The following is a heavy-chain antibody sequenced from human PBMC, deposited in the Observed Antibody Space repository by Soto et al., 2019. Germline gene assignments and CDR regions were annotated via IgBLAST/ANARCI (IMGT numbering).Heavy chain of an antibody. CDR3: TRAAWFPYLSFY. CDR2: ISSSGSTA. J-gene: IGHJ4*02. V-gene: IGHV3-48*03. Sequence: GSLRLSCAASGFTFSRFELHWVRQAPGKGLEWISYISSSGSTAYYASSVEGRFTISRDNANNSVYLQMDSLRAEDTALYYCTRAAWFPYLSFYWGQGALVTVSS. D-gene: IGHD3-10*01. CDR1: GFTFSRFE.